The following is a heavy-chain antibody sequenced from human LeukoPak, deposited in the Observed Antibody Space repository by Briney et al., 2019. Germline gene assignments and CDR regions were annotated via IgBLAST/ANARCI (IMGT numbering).Heavy chain of an antibody. D-gene: IGHD3/OR15-3a*01. J-gene: IGHJ6*02. Sequence: ASVKVSCKASGYTFTSYGISWVRQAPGQGLEWMGWISAYNGNTNYAQKLQGRVTMTTDTSTSTAYMELRSLRSDDTAVYYCARDRSWYWTDYYYYGMDVWGQGTTVTVSS. CDR2: ISAYNGNT. CDR1: GYTFTSYG. CDR3: ARDRSWYWTDYYYYGMDV. V-gene: IGHV1-18*01.